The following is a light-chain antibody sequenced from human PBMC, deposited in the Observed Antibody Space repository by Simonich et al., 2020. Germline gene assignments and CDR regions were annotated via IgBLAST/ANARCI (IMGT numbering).Light chain of an antibody. J-gene: IGLJ3*02. CDR2: EVS. Sequence: QSALTQPPSASGSPGQSVTISCPGTSSDVGGYNYVSWYQQHPGKAPKLMIYEVSKRPSGVPDRFAGSKSGNTASLTVSGRQAEDEADYYCSSYAGSNLWVFGGGTKLTVL. V-gene: IGLV2-8*01. CDR1: SSDVGGYNY. CDR3: SSYAGSNLWV.